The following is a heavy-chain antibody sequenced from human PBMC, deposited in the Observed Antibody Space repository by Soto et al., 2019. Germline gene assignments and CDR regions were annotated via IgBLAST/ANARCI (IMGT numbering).Heavy chain of an antibody. J-gene: IGHJ4*02. CDR1: GDSITTRH. CDR2: IYNTGD. V-gene: IGHV4-59*11. Sequence: SETLSLTCTVSGDSITTRHWSWIRQPPGKGLEWIGYIYNTGDNYNPSLVSRASMSLDTSKNLFSLRLRSVTAADTAVYYCAGGDHWRLVDYWGRGNLVTVSS. D-gene: IGHD3-16*01. CDR3: AGGDHWRLVDY.